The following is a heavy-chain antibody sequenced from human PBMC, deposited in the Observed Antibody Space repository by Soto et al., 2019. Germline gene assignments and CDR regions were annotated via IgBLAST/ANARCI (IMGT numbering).Heavy chain of an antibody. Sequence: QVQLVQSGAEVKKPGASVKVSCKASGYTFTSYGISWVRQAPGQGLEWMGWISAYNGNTNYAQKHQGRVTMTTDTSTSTAYMKQRSMRSDDTAVYYCARDSKVARTVSVWGQGTLGTVSS. CDR2: ISAYNGNT. D-gene: IGHD6-19*01. V-gene: IGHV1-18*01. J-gene: IGHJ4*02. CDR3: ARDSKVARTVSV. CDR1: GYTFTSYG.